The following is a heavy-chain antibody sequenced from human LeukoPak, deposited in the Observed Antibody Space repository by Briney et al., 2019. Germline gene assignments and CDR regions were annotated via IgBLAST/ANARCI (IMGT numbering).Heavy chain of an antibody. CDR3: ARGFQDIVATNSFDY. J-gene: IGHJ4*02. D-gene: IGHD5-12*01. Sequence: PSETLSLTCTVSGGSISSGGYYWSWIRQPPGKGLEWIGEINHSGSTNYNPSLKSRVTISVDTSKNQFSLKLSSVTAADTAVYYCARGFQDIVATNSFDYWGQGTLVTVSS. CDR1: GGSISSGGYY. CDR2: INHSGST. V-gene: IGHV4-39*07.